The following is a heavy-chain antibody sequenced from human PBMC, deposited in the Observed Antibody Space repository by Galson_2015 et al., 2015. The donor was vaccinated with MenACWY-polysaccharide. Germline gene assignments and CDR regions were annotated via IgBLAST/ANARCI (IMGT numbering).Heavy chain of an antibody. Sequence: SLRLSCAASGFTFSSYGMHWFRQAAGKGLEWVAIISSDGSVKYYGDSVKGRFTISRDDFKNTLYLQMNSLRTEDTALYYCAKYGSGSFYLDWGQGTLVTVSS. CDR2: ISSDGSVK. CDR1: GFTFSSYG. CDR3: AKYGSGSFYLD. D-gene: IGHD3-10*01. J-gene: IGHJ4*02. V-gene: IGHV3-30*18.